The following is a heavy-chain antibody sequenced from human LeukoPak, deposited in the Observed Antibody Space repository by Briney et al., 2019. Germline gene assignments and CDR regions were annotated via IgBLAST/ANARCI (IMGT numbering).Heavy chain of an antibody. Sequence: SETLSLTCTVSGYSISSGYYWGWIRQPPGKGLEWIGSIYHSGSTYYNPSLKSRVTISVDTSKNQFSLKLSSVTAADTAVYYCARGRVSVVTAIKYYFDYWGQGTLVTVSS. J-gene: IGHJ4*02. CDR3: ARGRVSVVTAIKYYFDY. D-gene: IGHD2-21*02. CDR2: IYHSGST. CDR1: GYSISSGYY. V-gene: IGHV4-38-2*02.